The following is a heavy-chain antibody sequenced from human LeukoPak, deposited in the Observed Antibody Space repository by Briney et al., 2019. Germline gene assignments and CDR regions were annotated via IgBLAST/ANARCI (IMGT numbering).Heavy chain of an antibody. CDR1: GGSFSGYY. D-gene: IGHD1-14*01. Sequence: PSETLSLTCAVYGGSFSGYYWSWIRQPPGKGLEWIGEINHSGSTNYNPSLKSRVTISVDTSKNQFSLKLSSVTAADTAVYYCARLKPNWNHRSDYWGQGTLVTVSS. V-gene: IGHV4-34*01. CDR3: ARLKPNWNHRSDY. J-gene: IGHJ4*02. CDR2: INHSGST.